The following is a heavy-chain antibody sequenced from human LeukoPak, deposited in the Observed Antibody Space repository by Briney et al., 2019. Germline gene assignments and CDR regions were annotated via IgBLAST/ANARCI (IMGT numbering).Heavy chain of an antibody. CDR1: GGSISSSSYY. J-gene: IGHJ6*03. CDR2: IYYSGST. Sequence: SETLSLTCTVSGGSISSSSYYWGWIRQPPGKGLEWIGSIYYSGSTYYNPSLKSRVTISVDTSKNQFSLKLSSVTAADTAVYYCASRGLVVVPLYYYYMDVWGKGTTVTVSS. CDR3: ASRGLVVVPLYYYYMDV. D-gene: IGHD2-2*01. V-gene: IGHV4-39*01.